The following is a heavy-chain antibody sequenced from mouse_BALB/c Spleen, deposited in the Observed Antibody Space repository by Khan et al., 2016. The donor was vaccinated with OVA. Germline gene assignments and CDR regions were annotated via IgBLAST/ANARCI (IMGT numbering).Heavy chain of an antibody. CDR2: INTHSGVP. J-gene: IGHJ4*01. D-gene: IGHD2-12*01. CDR1: GYTFTTAG. V-gene: IGHV9-4*02. CDR3: ARGGAADYSYDGCAVDY. Sequence: QIQLVQSGPELKKPGETVRISCNASGYTFTTAGMQWVQQMPGKGLKWIGWINTHSGVPKYAEDFKGRFAFSLETSANTANLQITNLKNEDTATYDSARGGAADYSYDGCAVDYWGQGTSVTVSS.